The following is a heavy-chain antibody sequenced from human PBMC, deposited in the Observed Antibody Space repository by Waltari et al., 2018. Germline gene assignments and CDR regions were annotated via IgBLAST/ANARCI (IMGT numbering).Heavy chain of an antibody. CDR3: ARDSNKKYFQH. D-gene: IGHD4-4*01. CDR1: GFTFNSYI. CDR2: IRSSSTI. J-gene: IGHJ1*01. V-gene: IGHV3-48*01. Sequence: EVQLVESGGGLVQPGGSLRLSCAASGFTFNSYIMNWVRQAPGKGLEWVSYIRSSSTIYYADSGKGRFTISRDNAKNSLYLQMNSLRAEDTAVYYCARDSNKKYFQHWGQGTLVTVSS.